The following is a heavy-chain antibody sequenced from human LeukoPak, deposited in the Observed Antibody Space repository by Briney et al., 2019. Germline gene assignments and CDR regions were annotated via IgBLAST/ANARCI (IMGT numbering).Heavy chain of an antibody. CDR2: TYYRSKWYN. V-gene: IGHV6-1*01. J-gene: IGHJ4*02. CDR3: ARDLGSIAAVFDY. D-gene: IGHD6-13*01. Sequence: SQTLSLTCAISGDSVSSNSAAWYWIRQSPSSGLEWLARTYYRSKWYNDYAVSVKSRITVNPDTSKNQFSLQLSSVTPEDTAVYYCARDLGSIAAVFDYWGQGSLVTVSS. CDR1: GDSVSSNSAA.